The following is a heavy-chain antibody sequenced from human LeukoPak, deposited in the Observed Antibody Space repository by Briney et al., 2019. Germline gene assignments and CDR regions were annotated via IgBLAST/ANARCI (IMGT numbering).Heavy chain of an antibody. CDR3: AREKLWFGELSHYDY. V-gene: IGHV1-18*01. CDR2: ISAYNGNT. J-gene: IGHJ4*02. Sequence: ASVKVSCKASGYTFTSYGISWVRQAPGQGLEWMGWISAYNGNTNYAQKLQGRVTMTTDTSTSTACMELRSLRSDDTAVYYCAREKLWFGELSHYDYWGQGTLVTVSS. CDR1: GYTFTSYG. D-gene: IGHD3-10*01.